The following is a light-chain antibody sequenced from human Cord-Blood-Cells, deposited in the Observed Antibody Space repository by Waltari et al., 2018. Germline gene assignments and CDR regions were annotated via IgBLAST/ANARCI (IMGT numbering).Light chain of an antibody. CDR3: SSYTSSSTWV. Sequence: QSALTQPASVSGSPGQSITISCTGTSSDVGGYNYVSCYQQHPGKVPKLMIYDFSKRPSGVSNRFSGSKSGNTASLTISGLQAEDEADYYCSSYTSSSTWVFGGGTKLTVL. CDR1: SSDVGGYNY. V-gene: IGLV2-14*01. CDR2: DFS. J-gene: IGLJ3*02.